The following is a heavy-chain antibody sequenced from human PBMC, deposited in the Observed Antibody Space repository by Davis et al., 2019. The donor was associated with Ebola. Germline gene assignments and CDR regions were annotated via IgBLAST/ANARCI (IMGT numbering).Heavy chain of an antibody. J-gene: IGHJ4*02. CDR3: TSTVGGNSDY. CDR2: IYYSGST. V-gene: IGHV4-39*01. CDR1: GGSISSSSYY. Sequence: MPGGSLRLSCTVSGGSISSSSYYWGWIRQPPGKGLEWIGSIYYSGSTYYNPSLKSRVTISVDTSKNQFSLKLSSVTAADTAVYYCTSTVGGNSDYWGQGTLVTVSS. D-gene: IGHD4-23*01.